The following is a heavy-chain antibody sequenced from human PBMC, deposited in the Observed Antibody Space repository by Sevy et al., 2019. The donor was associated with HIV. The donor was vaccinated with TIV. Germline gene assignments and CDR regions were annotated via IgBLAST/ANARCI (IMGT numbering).Heavy chain of an antibody. CDR1: GFTFSSYS. V-gene: IGHV3-48*02. CDR2: ISSSSSTI. D-gene: IGHD4-17*01. J-gene: IGHJ4*02. Sequence: GGSLRLSCAASGFTFSSYSMNWVRQAPGKGLEWVSYISSSSSTIFYADSVKGRFTISRDNAKNSLYLQMNSLTDEDTAVYYCARDERTYGDYDYFDYWGQGTLVTVSS. CDR3: ARDERTYGDYDYFDY.